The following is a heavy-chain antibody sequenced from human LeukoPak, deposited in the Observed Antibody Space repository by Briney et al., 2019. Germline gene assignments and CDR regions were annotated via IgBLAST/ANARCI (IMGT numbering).Heavy chain of an antibody. CDR1: GFTFSGYA. Sequence: GGSLRLSCAASGFTFSGYAMSWVRQSPGKGLEWVSAISGGGGTTYYAYYADSVKGRFTISRDNSKNTLYVQMNSLRAEDTAVNYCAKQSGGSGNYSRFDCWGQGTLVTVSS. V-gene: IGHV3-23*01. J-gene: IGHJ4*02. CDR2: ISGGGGTTYYA. D-gene: IGHD3-10*01. CDR3: AKQSGGSGNYSRFDC.